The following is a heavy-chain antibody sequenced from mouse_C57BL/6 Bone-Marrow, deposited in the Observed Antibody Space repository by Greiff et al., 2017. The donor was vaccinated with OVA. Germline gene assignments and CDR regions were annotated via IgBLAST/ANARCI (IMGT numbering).Heavy chain of an antibody. CDR3: TRGMANFYWYFDV. J-gene: IGHJ1*03. CDR1: GYTFTSYW. D-gene: IGHD4-1*01. CDR2: IYPGNSDT. Sequence: EVQRVESGTVLARPGASVKLSCKTSGYTFTSYWMHWVKQRPGQGLELIGAIYPGNSDTSYNQKFKGKAKPTALTSASTAYMELSSLTNDDSAVYYCTRGMANFYWYFDVWGTGTTVTVSS. V-gene: IGHV1-5*01.